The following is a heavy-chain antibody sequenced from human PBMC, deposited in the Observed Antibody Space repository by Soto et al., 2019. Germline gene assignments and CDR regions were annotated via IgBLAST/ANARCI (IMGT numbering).Heavy chain of an antibody. D-gene: IGHD3-9*01. Sequence: QVQLVQSGAEVKKPGASVKVSCKASGYTFTSYAMHWVRQAPGQRLEWMGWINAGNGNTKYSQKFQGRVTITRDAXXRTAYLELSSLRSEDTAVYYCARDPYDILTGSLGHWGQGTLVTVSS. CDR2: INAGNGNT. CDR3: ARDPYDILTGSLGH. J-gene: IGHJ4*02. CDR1: GYTFTSYA. V-gene: IGHV1-3*01.